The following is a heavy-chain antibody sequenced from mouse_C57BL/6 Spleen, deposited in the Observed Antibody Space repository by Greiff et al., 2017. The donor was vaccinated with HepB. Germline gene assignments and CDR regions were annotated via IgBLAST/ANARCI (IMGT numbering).Heavy chain of an antibody. CDR1: GFTFSDYG. J-gene: IGHJ3*01. CDR3: AREVGRAWFAY. CDR2: ISSGSSTI. V-gene: IGHV5-17*01. Sequence: EVQLVESGGGLVKPGGSLKLSCAASGFTFSDYGMHWVRQAPEKGLEWVAYISSGSSTIYYADTVKGRFTISRDNAKSTLFLQLTSLRSEDTAMYYCAREVGRAWFAYWGQGTLVTVSA. D-gene: IGHD4-1*01.